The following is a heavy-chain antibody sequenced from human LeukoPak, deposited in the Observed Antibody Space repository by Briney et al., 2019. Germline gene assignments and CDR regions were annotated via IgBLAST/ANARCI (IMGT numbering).Heavy chain of an antibody. CDR1: GYTFTSYY. CDR3: AREAIVGATDY. V-gene: IGHV1-46*03. Sequence: ASVKVSCKASGYTFTSYYMHWVRQAPGQGLEWMGIINPSGGSTSYAQKFQGRVTMTRDTSASTVYMELSSLRSEDTAVYYCAREAIVGATDYWGQGTLVTVSS. J-gene: IGHJ4*02. D-gene: IGHD1-26*01. CDR2: INPSGGST.